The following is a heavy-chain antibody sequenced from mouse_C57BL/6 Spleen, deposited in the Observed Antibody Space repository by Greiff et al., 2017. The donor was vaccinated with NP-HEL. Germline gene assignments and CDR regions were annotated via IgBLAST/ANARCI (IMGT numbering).Heavy chain of an antibody. D-gene: IGHD3-2*02. CDR3: ARGEQLRSAWFAY. CDR1: GYTFTSYW. CDR2: IYPGSGST. V-gene: IGHV1-55*01. J-gene: IGHJ3*01. Sequence: QVQLQQPGAELVKPGASVKMSCKASGYTFTSYWITWMKQRPGQGLEWIGDIYPGSGSTNYNEKFKSKATLTVDTSSSTAYMQLSSLTSEDSAVYYCARGEQLRSAWFAYWGQGTLVTVSA.